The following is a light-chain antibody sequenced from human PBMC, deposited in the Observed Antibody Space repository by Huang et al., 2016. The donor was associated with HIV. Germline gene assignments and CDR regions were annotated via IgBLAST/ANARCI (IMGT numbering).Light chain of an antibody. V-gene: IGKV1-27*01. J-gene: IGKJ1*01. CDR1: QDSDAY. CDR2: AAS. Sequence: DIQMTQSPSSLSASIGDRSTISCRASQDSDAYLAWYQHKPGKGPNLLIYAASTLQSGFPSRVSGSGSGTNFTLTIGSLQPEDVGSYYCQKYNDVPRTFGHGTKVEIK. CDR3: QKYNDVPRT.